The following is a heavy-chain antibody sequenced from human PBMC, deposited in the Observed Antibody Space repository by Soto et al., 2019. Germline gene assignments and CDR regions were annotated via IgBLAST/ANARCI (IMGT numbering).Heavy chain of an antibody. CDR1: GFTFSSYN. CDR3: AGALLYCGGDCYSGAFDI. V-gene: IGHV3-21*01. J-gene: IGHJ3*02. D-gene: IGHD2-21*02. CDR2: ISSSSSYI. Sequence: GGSLRLSCAASGFTFSSYNMNWVRQAPGKGLEWVSSISSSSSYIYYADSVKGRFTISRDNAKNSLYLQMNSLRAEDTAVYYCAGALLYCGGDCYSGAFDIWGQGTMVTVSS.